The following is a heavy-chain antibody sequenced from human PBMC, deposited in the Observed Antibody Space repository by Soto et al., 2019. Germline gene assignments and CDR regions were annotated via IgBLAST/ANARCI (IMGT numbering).Heavy chain of an antibody. V-gene: IGHV1-69*14. Sequence: QVQLVQSGAEVKKPGSSVKVSCKTSGDIFSGYSISWVRQAPGQGLEWMGGIIPIFGTTNYAQRFHGRVTITADTSTSTVYMELYSLKPEDTAVYYCARALGSGYDPGDYWGQGTLVTVSS. J-gene: IGHJ4*02. CDR2: IIPIFGTT. CDR1: GDIFSGYS. D-gene: IGHD5-12*01. CDR3: ARALGSGYDPGDY.